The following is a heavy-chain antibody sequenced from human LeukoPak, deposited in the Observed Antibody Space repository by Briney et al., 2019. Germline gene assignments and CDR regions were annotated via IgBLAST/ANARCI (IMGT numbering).Heavy chain of an antibody. CDR3: ARHRPTYYYDSSGYAFDI. CDR2: IYYSGST. CDR1: GGSISSSSYY. D-gene: IGHD3-22*01. J-gene: IGHJ3*02. Sequence: SKTLSLTFTVSGGSISSSSYYWGWIRQPPGKGLEWIGSIYYSGSTYYNPSLKSRVTISVDTSKNQFSLKLSSVTAADTAVYYCARHRPTYYYDSSGYAFDIWGQGTMVTVSS. V-gene: IGHV4-39*01.